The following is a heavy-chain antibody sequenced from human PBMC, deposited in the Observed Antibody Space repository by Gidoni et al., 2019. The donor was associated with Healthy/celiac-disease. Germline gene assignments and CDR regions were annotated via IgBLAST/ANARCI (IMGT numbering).Heavy chain of an antibody. CDR1: GFTFSSYW. Sequence: EVQLVESGGGLVQPGGSLRLSCAASGFTFSSYWMSWVRQAPGKGLEWVANIKQDGSEKYYVDSVKGRFTISRDNAKNSLYLQMNSLRAEYTAVYYCARDWDSGSYYFDYWGQGTLVTVSS. CDR3: ARDWDSGSYYFDY. D-gene: IGHD1-26*01. J-gene: IGHJ4*02. V-gene: IGHV3-7*01. CDR2: IKQDGSEK.